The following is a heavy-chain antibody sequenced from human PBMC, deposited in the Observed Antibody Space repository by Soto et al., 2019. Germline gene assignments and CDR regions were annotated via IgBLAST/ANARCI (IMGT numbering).Heavy chain of an antibody. V-gene: IGHV1-18*01. J-gene: IGHJ1*01. D-gene: IGHD3-16*01. CDR3: ARGLYRRETYDALDN. CDR1: GYTPTNYD. CDR2: ISAYNGNT. Sequence: QVPLVQSGPEVKKPGASVKVSCKTSGYTPTNYDIGWVRQAPGQGLEYMGWISAYNGNTNYSRKLQDRVTLTTVTTTRTAYMKLSSLQSDDTAIYYFARGLYRRETYDALDNWGECTLVTATS.